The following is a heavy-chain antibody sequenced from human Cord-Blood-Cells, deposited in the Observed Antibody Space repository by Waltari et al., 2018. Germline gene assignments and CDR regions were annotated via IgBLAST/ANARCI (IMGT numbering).Heavy chain of an antibody. CDR3: AGGCSSTSCYNWFDP. Sequence: QVQLQESGPGLVKPSQTLSLTCTVSGGSISRGDYYWSGIRQPPGKGLEWIGYIYYSGSTYYNPSLKSRVTISVDTSKNQFSLKLSSVTAADTAVYYCAGGCSSTSCYNWFDPWGQGTLVTVSS. V-gene: IGHV4-30-4*08. CDR2: IYYSGST. J-gene: IGHJ5*02. CDR1: GGSISRGDYY. D-gene: IGHD2-2*01.